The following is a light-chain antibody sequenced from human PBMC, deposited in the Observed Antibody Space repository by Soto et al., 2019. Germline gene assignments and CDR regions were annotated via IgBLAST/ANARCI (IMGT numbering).Light chain of an antibody. Sequence: DLQMTQSPSSLSASVGDRVTIXXRASQSISSYLRWYQQKPGKAPKLXIYAASTLQSGVPSRFSGSGAGTDFTLTISSLQPEDFATYYCQQLNSYPITCGQGTRLEIK. CDR1: QSISSY. V-gene: IGKV1-9*01. J-gene: IGKJ5*01. CDR3: QQLNSYPIT. CDR2: AAS.